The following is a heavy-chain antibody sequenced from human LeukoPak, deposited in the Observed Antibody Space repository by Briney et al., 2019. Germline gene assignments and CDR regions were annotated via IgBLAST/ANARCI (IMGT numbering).Heavy chain of an antibody. J-gene: IGHJ4*02. CDR2: IYTSGST. CDR1: GGSISSYY. D-gene: IGHD3-22*01. CDR3: ARDGYYYDSSGYYEKMYYFDY. Sequence: SETLSLTCTVSGGSISSYYWSWIRQPAGKGLEWIGRIYTSGSTNYNPSLKSRVTMSADTSKNQFSLKLSSVTAADTAVYYCARDGYYYDSSGYYEKMYYFDYWGQGTLVTVSS. V-gene: IGHV4-4*07.